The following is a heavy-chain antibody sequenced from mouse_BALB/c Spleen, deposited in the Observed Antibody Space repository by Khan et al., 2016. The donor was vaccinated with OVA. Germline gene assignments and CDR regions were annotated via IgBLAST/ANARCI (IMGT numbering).Heavy chain of an antibody. D-gene: IGHD1-1*01. CDR1: SYSITSDYA. V-gene: IGHV3-2*02. CDR2: ISYSGNT. J-gene: IGHJ2*01. CDR3: ARIYGGDFDY. Sequence: EVKLEVSGPGLVKPSQSLSLTCTVTSYSITSDYAWNWIRQFPGNKLEWMGYISYSGNTKYNPSLKSRISIPRDTSKNQFFLQLNSVTTEDTATYYCARIYGGDFDYWGQGTTLTVSS.